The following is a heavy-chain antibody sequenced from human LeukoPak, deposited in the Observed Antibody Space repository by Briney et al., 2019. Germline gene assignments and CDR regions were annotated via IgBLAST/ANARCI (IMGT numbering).Heavy chain of an antibody. CDR3: ARGTFVVVTATGNAFDI. J-gene: IGHJ3*02. D-gene: IGHD2-21*02. Sequence: SVKVSCKASGGTFSSYAISWVRQAPGQGLEWMGGIIPIFGTANYAQKFQGRVTITADESTSTAYMELSSLRSEDTAVYYCARGTFVVVTATGNAFDIWGQGTMVTVSS. V-gene: IGHV1-69*13. CDR1: GGTFSSYA. CDR2: IIPIFGTA.